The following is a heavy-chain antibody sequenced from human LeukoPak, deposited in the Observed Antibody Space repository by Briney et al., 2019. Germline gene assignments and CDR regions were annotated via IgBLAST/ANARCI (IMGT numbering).Heavy chain of an antibody. D-gene: IGHD3-9*01. CDR3: ARDEVRYFDWSRVGGRHYMDV. CDR2: ILYSGST. CDR1: GGSLTTTSYY. J-gene: IGHJ6*03. V-gene: IGHV4-39*02. Sequence: SETLSLTCTVSGGSLTTTSYYWDWIRQPPGKGLEWIGSILYSGSTNYNPSLESRVTMSIDTSKNQFSLKLSSVTAADTAVYYCARDEVRYFDWSRVGGRHYMDVWGKGTTVTVSS.